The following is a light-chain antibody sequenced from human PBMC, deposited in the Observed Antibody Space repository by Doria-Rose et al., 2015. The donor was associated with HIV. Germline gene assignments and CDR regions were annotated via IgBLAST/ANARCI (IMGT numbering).Light chain of an antibody. CDR3: QQYYSYPRT. CDR2: AAS. J-gene: IGKJ1*01. CDR1: QGISTY. V-gene: IGKV1-8*01. Sequence: IRMTQSPSSLSASIGDRVNITCRANQGISTYLAWYQQKPGKAPQLLISAASTLESGVPSRFSGSGSATDFTLTISCLQSEDFATYYCQQYYSYPRTFGQGTKVEIK.